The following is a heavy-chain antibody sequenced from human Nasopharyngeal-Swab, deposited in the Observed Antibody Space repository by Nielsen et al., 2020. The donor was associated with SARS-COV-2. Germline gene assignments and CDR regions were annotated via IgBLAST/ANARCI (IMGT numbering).Heavy chain of an antibody. V-gene: IGHV3-23*01. J-gene: IGHJ6*02. Sequence: SLTISCSASGFTFSSYAMSWVRQAPGKGLEWVSAISGSGGSTSYADSVKGRFTISRDNSKNTLYLQMNSLRAEDTAVYYCAKDLASGGSSSWTGFFYYYYGMDVWGQGTTVTVSS. CDR3: AKDLASGGSSSWTGFFYYYYGMDV. CDR2: ISGSGGST. D-gene: IGHD6-13*01. CDR1: GFTFSSYA.